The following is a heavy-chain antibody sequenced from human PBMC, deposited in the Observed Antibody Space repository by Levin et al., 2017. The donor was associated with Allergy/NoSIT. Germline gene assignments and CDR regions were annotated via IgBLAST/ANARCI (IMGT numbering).Heavy chain of an antibody. V-gene: IGHV4-61*01. D-gene: IGHD6-13*01. J-gene: IGHJ5*02. CDR1: GDSGITPSYH. Sequence: PSETLSLTCTVSGDSGITPSYHWGWIRQPPGKELEWIGFINYDGSTNSNPSLKSRVTLSIDTSKNQFSLKLSSVTAADTAVYYCANYALGAAGRGSWGQGFLVTVSS. CDR3: ANYALGAAGRGS. CDR2: INYDGST.